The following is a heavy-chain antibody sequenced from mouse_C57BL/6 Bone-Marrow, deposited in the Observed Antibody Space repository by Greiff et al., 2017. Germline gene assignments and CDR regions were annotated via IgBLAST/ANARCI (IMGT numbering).Heavy chain of an antibody. CDR3: ANYPVDY. CDR1: GYTFTDYY. Sequence: VQLQQSGPELVKPGASVKISCKASGYTFTDYYMNWVKQSHGKSLEWIGDINPNNGGTSYNQKFKGKATLTVDKSSSTAYMELRSLTSEDSAVYYCANYPVDYWGQGTTLTVSS. D-gene: IGHD5-5*01. V-gene: IGHV1-26*01. J-gene: IGHJ2*01. CDR2: INPNNGGT.